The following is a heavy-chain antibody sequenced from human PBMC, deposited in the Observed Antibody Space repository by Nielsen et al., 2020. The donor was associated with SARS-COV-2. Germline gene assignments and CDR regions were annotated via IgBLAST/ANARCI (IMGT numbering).Heavy chain of an antibody. J-gene: IGHJ6*02. V-gene: IGHV3-33*01. CDR2: IWYDGSNK. D-gene: IGHD3-16*01. Sequence: WIRQPPGKGLEWVAVIWYDGSNKYYADSVKGRFTISRDNSKNTLYLQMNSLRAEDTAVYYCARDGGEEGSHSLNYYGMDVWGQGTTVTVSS. CDR3: ARDGGEEGSHSLNYYGMDV.